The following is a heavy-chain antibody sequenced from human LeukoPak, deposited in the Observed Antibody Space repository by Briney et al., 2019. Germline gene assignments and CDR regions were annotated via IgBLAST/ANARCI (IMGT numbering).Heavy chain of an antibody. Sequence: GGSLRLSCAASGFTFSSYSMNWVRQAPGKGLEWVSSISSSSSYIYYADSVKGRFTISRDNAKNSLYLQMNSLRAEDTAVYYCAREAVAGRADDYWGQGTLVTVSS. CDR2: ISSSSSYI. V-gene: IGHV3-21*01. CDR1: GFTFSSYS. CDR3: AREAVAGRADDY. D-gene: IGHD6-19*01. J-gene: IGHJ4*02.